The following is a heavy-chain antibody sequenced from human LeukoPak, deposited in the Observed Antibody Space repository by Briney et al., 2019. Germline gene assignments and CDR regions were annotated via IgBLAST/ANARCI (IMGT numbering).Heavy chain of an antibody. Sequence: GGSLRLSCAASGFTFSSYAMSWVRQAPGKGLEWVSVIYSGGSTYYADSVKGRFTISRDNSKNTLYLQMNSLRAEDTAVYYCARAPIRYYFDYWGHGTLVTVSS. CDR1: GFTFSSYA. CDR3: ARAPIRYYFDY. J-gene: IGHJ4*01. CDR2: IYSGGST. V-gene: IGHV3-66*01.